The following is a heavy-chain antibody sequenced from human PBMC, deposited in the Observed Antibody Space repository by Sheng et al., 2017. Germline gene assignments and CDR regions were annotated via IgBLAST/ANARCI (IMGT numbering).Heavy chain of an antibody. CDR1: GYSISSGYY. V-gene: IGHV4-38-2*01. Sequence: QVQLQESGPGLVKPSETLSLTCAVSGYSISSGYYWGWIRQPPGKGLEWIGSIYHSGSTYYNPSLKSRVTISVDTSKNQFSLKLSSVTAADTAVYYCARIAAAGKLTNWFDPWGQGTLVTVSS. CDR3: ARIAAAGKLTNWFDP. CDR2: IYHSGST. J-gene: IGHJ5*02. D-gene: IGHD6-13*01.